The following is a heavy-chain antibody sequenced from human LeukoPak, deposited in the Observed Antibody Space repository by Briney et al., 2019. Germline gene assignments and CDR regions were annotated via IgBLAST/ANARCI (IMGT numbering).Heavy chain of an antibody. CDR2: IYYSGST. D-gene: IGHD3-22*01. J-gene: IGHJ3*02. CDR3: AREFYYDSSFSFDI. Sequence: PSETLSLTCTVSGGSISSYYWNWIRQPPGKGLEWIGHIYYSGSTNYNPSLKSRVTISVDTSKNQFSLKLSSVTAADTAVYYCAREFYYDSSFSFDIWGQGTMVTVSS. CDR1: GGSISSYY. V-gene: IGHV4-59*01.